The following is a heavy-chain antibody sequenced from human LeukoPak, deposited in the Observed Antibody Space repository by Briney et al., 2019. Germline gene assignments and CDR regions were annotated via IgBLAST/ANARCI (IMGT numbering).Heavy chain of an antibody. CDR2: IYSGGST. CDR3: ARDGTGYSSGWYLYMDV. CDR1: GFTVSSNY. Sequence: GGSLRLSCAASGFTVSSNYMSWVRQAPGKGLEWVSVIYSGGSTYYADSVKGRFTISRDNSKNTLYLQKNSLRAEDTAAYYCARDGTGYSSGWYLYMDVWGQGTTVTVSS. J-gene: IGHJ6*03. V-gene: IGHV3-53*01. D-gene: IGHD6-19*01.